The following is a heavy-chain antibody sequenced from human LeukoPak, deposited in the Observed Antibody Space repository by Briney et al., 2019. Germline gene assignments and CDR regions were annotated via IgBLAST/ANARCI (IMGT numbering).Heavy chain of an antibody. D-gene: IGHD1-14*01. CDR2: MNHSGST. CDR1: GGSFSGYY. V-gene: IGHV4-34*01. J-gene: IGHJ4*02. CDR3: ARGSENPFYFDY. Sequence: SETLSLTCAVYGGSFSGYYWSWIRQPPGKGLEWIGEMNHSGSTNYNPSLKSRVTISVDTSKNQFSLKLSSVTAADTAVYYCARGSENPFYFDYWGQGTLVTVSS.